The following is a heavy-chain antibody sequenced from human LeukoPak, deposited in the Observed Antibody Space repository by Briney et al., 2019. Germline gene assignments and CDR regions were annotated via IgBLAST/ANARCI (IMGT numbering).Heavy chain of an antibody. D-gene: IGHD6-13*01. CDR2: INSDGSST. Sequence: GGSLRLSCAASGFSFSNHWMHWVRQVPGKGLVWVSRINSDGSSTTYADSVKGRFTISRDNAKNTLYLQMNSLRDEDTAVYYCTRDVSQSSSWYGEFDYWGQGTQVPVSS. CDR3: TRDVSQSSSWYGEFDY. CDR1: GFSFSNHW. V-gene: IGHV3-74*03. J-gene: IGHJ4*02.